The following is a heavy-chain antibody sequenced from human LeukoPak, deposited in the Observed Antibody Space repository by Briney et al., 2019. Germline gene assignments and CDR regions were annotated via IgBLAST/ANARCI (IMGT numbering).Heavy chain of an antibody. CDR1: GYTFSSCA. Sequence: ASVKVSCKASGYTFSSCAINWVRQAPGQGLEYMGWINTKTGNPTYAQGFTGRFVFSLDTSVSTAYLQISSLKAEDTAVYYCATPGGPATRFSPFDYWGQGTLVTVSS. J-gene: IGHJ4*02. CDR2: INTKTGNP. V-gene: IGHV7-4-1*02. D-gene: IGHD2-15*01. CDR3: ATPGGPATRFSPFDY.